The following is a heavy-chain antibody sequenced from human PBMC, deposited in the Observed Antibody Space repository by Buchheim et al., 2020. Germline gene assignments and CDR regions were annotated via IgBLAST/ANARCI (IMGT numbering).Heavy chain of an antibody. D-gene: IGHD2-21*02. V-gene: IGHV3-74*01. J-gene: IGHJ6*02. Sequence: EVQLVESGGGLVQPGGSLRLSCAASGFTFSSYWMHWVRQAPGKGLVWVSRINSDGSSTSYADSVKGRFTISRDNDKNTLYLQMNSLRAEDTAVYYCARESDCGGDCYSVGYYYGMDVWGQGTT. CDR1: GFTFSSYW. CDR2: INSDGSST. CDR3: ARESDCGGDCYSVGYYYGMDV.